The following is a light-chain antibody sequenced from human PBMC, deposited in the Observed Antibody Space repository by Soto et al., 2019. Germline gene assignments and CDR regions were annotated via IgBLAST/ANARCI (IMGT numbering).Light chain of an antibody. Sequence: QSVLTQPPSASGTPGQTVTISCSGSSSNIGSAYIYWYQHLPGTAPKLLIYRNNQRPSGVPDRFSASKSGTSASLAISGLRSADEADYYCAAWDDSLVVFGGGTKLTVL. CDR2: RNN. CDR3: AAWDDSLVV. J-gene: IGLJ2*01. V-gene: IGLV1-47*01. CDR1: SSNIGSAY.